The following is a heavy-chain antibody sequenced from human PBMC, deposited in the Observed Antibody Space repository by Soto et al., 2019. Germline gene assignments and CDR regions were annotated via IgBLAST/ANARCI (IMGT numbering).Heavy chain of an antibody. D-gene: IGHD3-3*01. CDR1: GGTFNRYA. CDR2: IIPIFGIG. Sequence: QVQLVQSGAEVKKPGSSVKVSCKASGGTFNRYAISWVRQAPGQGLEWMGGIIPIFGIGNDAQRFQGRVTITADESTGTAYMELSSLRSEDTAVYYCARSAITLFGVVSIPPHYYSEMDVWGQGTTVTVSS. V-gene: IGHV1-69*01. CDR3: ARSAITLFGVVSIPPHYYSEMDV. J-gene: IGHJ6*02.